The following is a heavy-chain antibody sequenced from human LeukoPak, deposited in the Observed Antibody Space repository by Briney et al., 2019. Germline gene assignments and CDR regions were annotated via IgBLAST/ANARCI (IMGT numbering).Heavy chain of an antibody. CDR3: ARDNSGWSLDP. CDR1: GFTLRSNY. CDR2: IDSGRGRST. V-gene: IGHV3-11*06. Sequence: GGPLTLPCAASGFTLRSNYMSWVRQSREEGREGVSYIDSGRGRSTNYAESVKGRFTISRDKDQNSLYLQMNSLRVEDTAIYYCARDNSGWSLDPWGRGTLVTVSS. D-gene: IGHD6-19*01. J-gene: IGHJ5*02.